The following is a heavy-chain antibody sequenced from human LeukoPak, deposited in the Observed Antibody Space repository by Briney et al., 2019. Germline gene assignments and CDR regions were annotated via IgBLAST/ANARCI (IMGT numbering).Heavy chain of an antibody. CDR3: AGELYYDILTGYYSHWFDP. CDR2: IYYSGST. J-gene: IGHJ5*02. Sequence: SETLSLTCTVSGGSMNSYYWSWIRQPPGKGLEWIGYIYYSGSTYYNPSLKSRVTISVDTSKNQFSLKLSSVTAADTAVYYCAGELYYDILTGYYSHWFDPWGQGTLVTVSS. D-gene: IGHD3-9*01. V-gene: IGHV4-30-4*01. CDR1: GGSMNSYY.